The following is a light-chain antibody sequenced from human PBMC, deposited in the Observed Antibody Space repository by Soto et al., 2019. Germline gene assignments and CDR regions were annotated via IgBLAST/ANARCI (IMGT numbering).Light chain of an antibody. J-gene: IGKJ4*01. V-gene: IGKV1-39*01. CDR1: QSISRY. CDR3: QESYSTPLT. CDR2: GAS. Sequence: DIHMTQSASSLSASVGDSVTINCRTSQSISRYLNWYQQKPGRAPKPLIYGASTLESGVPSRFSGSGSGTDFTLTINNLQPEDFASYFCQESYSTPLTFGGGTKV.